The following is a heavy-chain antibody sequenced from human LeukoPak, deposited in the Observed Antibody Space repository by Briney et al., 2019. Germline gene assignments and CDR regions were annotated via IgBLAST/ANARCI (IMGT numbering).Heavy chain of an antibody. CDR3: ARDNGVWGSDPAGFDY. D-gene: IGHD3-16*01. J-gene: IGHJ4*02. CDR2: ISYDGSNK. V-gene: IGHV3-30*04. CDR1: GFTFSSYA. Sequence: PGGSLRLSCAASGFTFSSYAMHWVRQAPGKGLEWVAVISYDGSNKYYADSVKGRFTISRDNSKNTLYLQMNSLRAEDTAVYYCARDNGVWGSDPAGFDYWGQGTLVTVSP.